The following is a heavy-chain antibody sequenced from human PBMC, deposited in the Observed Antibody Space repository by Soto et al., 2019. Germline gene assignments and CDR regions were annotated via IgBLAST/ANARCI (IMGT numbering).Heavy chain of an antibody. CDR1: GGPISSYY. CDR2: IYYSGST. Sequence: SETLSLTCTGSGGPISSYYWSLIRQPPGKGLEWIGYIYYSGSTNYNPSLKSRVTISVDTSKNQFSLKLSSVTAADTAVYYCARGAYSSSWESSYYYGMDVWGQGTTVTVSS. CDR3: ARGAYSSSWESSYYYGMDV. V-gene: IGHV4-59*01. D-gene: IGHD6-13*01. J-gene: IGHJ6*02.